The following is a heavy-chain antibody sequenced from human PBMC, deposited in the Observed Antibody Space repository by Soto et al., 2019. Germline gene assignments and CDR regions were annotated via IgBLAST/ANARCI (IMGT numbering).Heavy chain of an antibody. D-gene: IGHD3-10*01. J-gene: IGHJ4*02. V-gene: IGHV3-9*01. CDR1: GFTFDDYA. CDR3: AKDMVRGVIMLYYFDY. CDR2: ISWNSGSI. Sequence: GGSLRLSCAASGFTFDDYAMHWVRQAPGKGLEWVSGISWNSGSIGYADSVKGRFTISRDNAKNSLYLQMNSLRAEDTALYYCAKDMVRGVIMLYYFDYWGQGTLVTVSS.